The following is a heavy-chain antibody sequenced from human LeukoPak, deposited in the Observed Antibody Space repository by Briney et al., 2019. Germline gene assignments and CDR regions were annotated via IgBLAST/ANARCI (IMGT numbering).Heavy chain of an antibody. V-gene: IGHV3-53*01. CDR1: VFTVRRSY. J-gene: IGHJ4*02. CDR3: ARGETSPFDY. D-gene: IGHD3-16*01. CDR2: IFSGGST. Sequence: GGSLRLSCAASVFTVRRSYMSWVRQAPGKGLEWVSVIFSGGSTYYADSVKGRFTISRDNSKNTLYLKMNSLRAEDTDVYYYARGETSPFDYWGQGTLVTVSS.